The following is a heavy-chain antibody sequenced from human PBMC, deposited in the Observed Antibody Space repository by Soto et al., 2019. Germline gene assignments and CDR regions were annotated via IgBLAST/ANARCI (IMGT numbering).Heavy chain of an antibody. CDR2: IYPGDSDT. CDR3: ASQEMATKNVDAFDI. J-gene: IGHJ3*02. Sequence: GESLKISCKASGYRFTTYLIGWVRQMPGKGLEWTGIIYPGDSDTTYSPSFQGQVTISADKSITTAYLQWTSLKASDTAMYYCASQEMATKNVDAFDIWGQGTMVTVSS. CDR1: GYRFTTYL. V-gene: IGHV5-51*01. D-gene: IGHD5-12*01.